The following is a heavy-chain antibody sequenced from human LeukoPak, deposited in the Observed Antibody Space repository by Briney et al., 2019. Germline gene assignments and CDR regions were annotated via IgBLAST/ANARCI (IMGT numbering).Heavy chain of an antibody. CDR1: GGSFSTYY. D-gene: IGHD3-10*01. CDR2: INHSGST. Sequence: SETLSLTCAVYGGSFSTYYWTWIRQPPGKGLEWIGEINHSGSTNYNPSLKSRVTISVDTSKNQFSLKLSSVTAADTAVYYCARDRLMVRGVSNWFDPWGQGTLVTVSS. CDR3: ARDRLMVRGVSNWFDP. V-gene: IGHV4-34*01. J-gene: IGHJ5*02.